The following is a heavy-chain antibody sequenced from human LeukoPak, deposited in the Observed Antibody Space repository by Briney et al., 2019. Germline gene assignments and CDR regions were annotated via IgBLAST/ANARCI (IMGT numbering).Heavy chain of an antibody. CDR3: AVSAGDYFDY. D-gene: IGHD3-10*01. CDR2: IYYSGST. V-gene: IGHV4-39*01. J-gene: IGHJ4*02. CDR1: GGSISSNNYY. Sequence: SETLSLTCTVPGGSISSNNYYWGWIRQPPGKGLEWIGTIYYSGSTYYNPSLKSRVTISVDTSKNQFSLKLSSVTAADTAVYYCAVSAGDYFDYWGQGTLVTVSS.